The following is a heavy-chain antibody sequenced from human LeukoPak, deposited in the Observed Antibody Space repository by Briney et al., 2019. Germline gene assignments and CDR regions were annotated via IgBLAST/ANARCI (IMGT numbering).Heavy chain of an antibody. CDR1: GGTFSSYA. D-gene: IGHD1-26*01. CDR2: ISANDGNT. CDR3: ARESHATREDY. J-gene: IGHJ4*02. Sequence: ASVKVSCKASGGTFSSYAISWVRQAPGQGLEWMGWISANDGNTDYPQKLQGRVTMTTDTSTSTAYMELRSLRSDDTAVYYCARESHATREDYWGQGTLVTVSS. V-gene: IGHV1-18*01.